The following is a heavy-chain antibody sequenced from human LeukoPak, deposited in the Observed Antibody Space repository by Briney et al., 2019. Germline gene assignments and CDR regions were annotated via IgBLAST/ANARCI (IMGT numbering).Heavy chain of an antibody. J-gene: IGHJ4*02. CDR2: IKYDRSKK. D-gene: IGHD2-2*01. V-gene: IGHV3-7*03. CDR1: EFTFRSYC. Sequence: GGSLRPPCAASEFTFRSYCMSWFRQAPGKGREWVANIKYDRSKKIYVHSVKGRFSISIDNAKNPVYLQLNTLRADDTAVYYSTRTLAYASGTYASDYWGQGTLLTVSS. CDR3: TRTLAYASGTYASDY.